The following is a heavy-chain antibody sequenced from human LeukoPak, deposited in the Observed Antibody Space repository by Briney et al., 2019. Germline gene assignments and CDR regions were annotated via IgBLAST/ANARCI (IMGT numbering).Heavy chain of an antibody. V-gene: IGHV1-18*01. CDR3: ARGEVRFLEWPGLYYYYGMDV. CDR1: GYTFTSYG. J-gene: IGHJ6*02. CDR2: IGAYNGNT. Sequence: ASVKVSCKASGYTFTSYGISWVRQAPGQGLEWMGWIGAYNGNTNYAQKLQGRVTMTRDTSTSTVYMELSSLRSEDTAVYYCARGEVRFLEWPGLYYYYGMDVWGQGTTVTVSS. D-gene: IGHD3-3*01.